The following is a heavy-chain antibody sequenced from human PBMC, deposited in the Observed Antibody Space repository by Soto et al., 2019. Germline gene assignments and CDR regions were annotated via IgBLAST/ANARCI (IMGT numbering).Heavy chain of an antibody. CDR3: ARSSGVERYDSRGYGGIRSRDAFAI. J-gene: IGHJ3*02. D-gene: IGHD3-22*01. CDR1: GYTFTGYY. V-gene: IGHV1-2*04. CDR2: INPNSGGT. Sequence: ASVKVSCKASGYTFTGYYIHWVRQAPGQGLEWMGWINPNSGGTNYAQKFQGWVTMTRDTSISTAYMELSRLRSDDTAVYYCARSSGVERYDSRGYGGIRSRDAFAIWGQGTMVTVS.